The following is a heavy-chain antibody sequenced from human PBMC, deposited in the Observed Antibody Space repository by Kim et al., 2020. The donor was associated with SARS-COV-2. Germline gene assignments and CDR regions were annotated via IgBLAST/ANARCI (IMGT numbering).Heavy chain of an antibody. CDR2: ISGSGGST. CDR1: GFTFSSYA. CDR3: AKLRIAAAGNRRRTRE. Sequence: GGSLRLSCAASGFTFSSYAMSWVRQAPGKGLEWVSAISGSGGSTYYADSVKGRFTISRDNSKNTLYLQMNSLRAEDTAVYYCAKLRIAAAGNRRRTREWGQGTLVTVSS. D-gene: IGHD6-13*01. V-gene: IGHV3-23*01. J-gene: IGHJ4*02.